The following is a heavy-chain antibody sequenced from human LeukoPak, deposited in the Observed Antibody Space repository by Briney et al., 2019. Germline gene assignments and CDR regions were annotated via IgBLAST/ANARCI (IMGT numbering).Heavy chain of an antibody. D-gene: IGHD6-6*01. J-gene: IGHJ6*02. Sequence: SQTLSLTCAISGDSVSSNSAAWNWIRQSPSRGLEWLGRTYYRSMWYNDYALSLKSRITINPDTSKNQFSLQLKSVTPEDTAVYYCARLDEYSSSSRYYGMDVWGQGTTVTVSS. CDR2: TYYRSMWYN. CDR1: GDSVSSNSAA. V-gene: IGHV6-1*01. CDR3: ARLDEYSSSSRYYGMDV.